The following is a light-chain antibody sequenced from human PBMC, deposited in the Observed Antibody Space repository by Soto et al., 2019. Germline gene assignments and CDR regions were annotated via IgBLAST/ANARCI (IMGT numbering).Light chain of an antibody. CDR3: QSYDSSLSGYV. V-gene: IGLV1-40*01. Sequence: QSVLTQPPSVSEAPGQRVTISCTGSSSNIGAGYEAHWYQQVPGTAPKLLIYENNNRPSGVPDRFSGSKSGTSASLAITGXXXXXXXXXYXQSYDSSLSGYVFGTGTKV. CDR1: SSNIGAGYE. J-gene: IGLJ1*01. CDR2: ENN.